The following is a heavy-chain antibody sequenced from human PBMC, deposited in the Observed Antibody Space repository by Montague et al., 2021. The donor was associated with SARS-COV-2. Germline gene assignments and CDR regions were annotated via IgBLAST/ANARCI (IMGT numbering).Heavy chain of an antibody. V-gene: IGHV3-49*03. Sequence: SLRLSCAASGFTFGDYAMSWFRQAPGKGLEWVSFIRSKAYGGTXXXAXXGKGRFTISRDDSKSIAYLQMNRLKTEDTAVYYCTRGLDYNLAFDYWGQGTLVTVSS. CDR1: GFTFGDYA. D-gene: IGHD5-12*01. CDR2: IRSKAYGGTX. J-gene: IGHJ4*02. CDR3: TRGLDYNLAFDY.